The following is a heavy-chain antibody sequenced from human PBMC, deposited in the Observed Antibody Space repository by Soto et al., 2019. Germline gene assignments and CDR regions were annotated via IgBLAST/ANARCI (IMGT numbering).Heavy chain of an antibody. CDR1: GFTFSSYS. Sequence: EVQLVESGGGLVQPGGSLRLSCAASGFTFSSYSMNWVRQAPGKGLEWVSYISSSSSTIYYADSVKGRFTISRDNAKNSLYLQMNSLRAEDTAVYYCASPMPIVVPAVIYYYYGMDVWGQGTTVTVSS. V-gene: IGHV3-48*01. CDR2: ISSSSSTI. J-gene: IGHJ6*02. D-gene: IGHD2-2*01. CDR3: ASPMPIVVPAVIYYYYGMDV.